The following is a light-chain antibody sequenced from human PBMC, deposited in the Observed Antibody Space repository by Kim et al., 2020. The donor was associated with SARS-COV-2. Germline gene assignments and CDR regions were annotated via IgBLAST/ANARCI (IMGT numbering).Light chain of an antibody. J-gene: IGLJ3*02. V-gene: IGLV3-21*02. Sequence: SYELTQPPSLSAAPGETARIICWGDKIETKNVHWYQQRPGLAPVLVVYFNDDRPSGIPDRFSGSNSGNTATLTIASVEAVDEADYFCQGCAGSDDHPVFG. CDR3: QGCAGSDDHPV. CDR1: KIETKN. CDR2: FND.